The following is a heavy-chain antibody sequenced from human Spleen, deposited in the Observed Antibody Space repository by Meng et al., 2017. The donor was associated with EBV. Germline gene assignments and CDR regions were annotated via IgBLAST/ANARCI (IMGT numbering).Heavy chain of an antibody. V-gene: IGHV4-34*02. Sequence: QQWGTGVGTPLRTLSCTCAVFGGSFSGHYWTWIRQPPGKGLEWIGEINHSGSTNYNPSLKRRVTISVDTSKNQFSLKLSSVTAAETAVYYCARGYCSGGSCYSDYWGQGTLVTVSS. D-gene: IGHD2-15*01. CDR3: ARGYCSGGSCYSDY. CDR1: GGSFSGHY. CDR2: INHSGST. J-gene: IGHJ4*02.